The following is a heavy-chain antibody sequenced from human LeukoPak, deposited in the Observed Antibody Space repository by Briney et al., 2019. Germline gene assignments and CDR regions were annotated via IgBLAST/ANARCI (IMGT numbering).Heavy chain of an antibody. CDR3: ARVWYYDILTGYSNPAYFDY. J-gene: IGHJ4*02. CDR1: GYTFTSYD. V-gene: IGHV1-8*01. CDR2: MNPNSGNT. D-gene: IGHD3-9*01. Sequence: ASVKVSCKASGYTFTSYDINWVRQATGQGLEWMGWMNPNSGNTGYAQKFQGRVTMTRNTSISTAYMELSRLRSDDTAVYYCARVWYYDILTGYSNPAYFDYWGRGTLVTVSS.